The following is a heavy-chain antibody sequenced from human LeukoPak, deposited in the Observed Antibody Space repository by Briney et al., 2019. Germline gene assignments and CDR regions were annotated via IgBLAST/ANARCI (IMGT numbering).Heavy chain of an antibody. CDR1: GYTFTGYY. J-gene: IGHJ4*02. Sequence: GASVKVSCKASGYTFTGYYVHWVRQAPGQGLEWMGWINPNSGGTNYAQKFRGRVTMTRDTSISTAYMELSRLRSDDTAVYYCARDPGLRSGWFEVDYFDYWGQGTLVTVSS. D-gene: IGHD6-19*01. V-gene: IGHV1-2*02. CDR3: ARDPGLRSGWFEVDYFDY. CDR2: INPNSGGT.